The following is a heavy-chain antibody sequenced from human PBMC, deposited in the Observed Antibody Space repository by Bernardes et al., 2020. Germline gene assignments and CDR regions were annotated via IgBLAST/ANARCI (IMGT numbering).Heavy chain of an antibody. CDR1: GGSVSSGSYY. D-gene: IGHD5-18*01. CDR2: IDYSGNT. CDR3: AALFKNSFGKPQNFDY. J-gene: IGHJ4*02. V-gene: IGHV4-61*01. Sequence: SETLSLTCTVSGGSVSSGSYYWSWIRQPPGKGLEWIGYIDYSGNTNYNPSLKGRVTVSVDTSKSQFSLKLSSVTAADTAMYYCAALFKNSFGKPQNFDYWGQGTLVTVSS.